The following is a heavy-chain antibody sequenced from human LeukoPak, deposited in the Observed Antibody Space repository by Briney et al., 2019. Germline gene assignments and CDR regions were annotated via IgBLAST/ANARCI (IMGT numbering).Heavy chain of an antibody. CDR3: ARGGRWELPRPYAFDI. Sequence: SVKVSCKASGGTFSSYAISWVRQAPGQGLEWMGGIIPIFGTANYAQKFQGRVTITADKSTSTAYMELRSLRSDDTADYYCARGGRWELPRPYAFDIWGQGTMVTVSS. J-gene: IGHJ3*02. D-gene: IGHD1-26*01. V-gene: IGHV1-69*06. CDR1: GGTFSSYA. CDR2: IIPIFGTA.